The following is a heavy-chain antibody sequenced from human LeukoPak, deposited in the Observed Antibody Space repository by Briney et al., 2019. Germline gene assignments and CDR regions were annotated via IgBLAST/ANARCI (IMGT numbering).Heavy chain of an antibody. CDR1: GGSISSGGYS. CDR3: ARDTGSGSYYRAFDY. J-gene: IGHJ4*02. V-gene: IGHV4-30-4*07. Sequence: SETLSLTCAVSGGSISSGGYSWSWIRQPPGKGLEWIGYIYYSGSTYYNPSLKSRVTISVDTSKNQFSLKLSSVTAADTAVYYCARDTGSGSYYRAFDYWGQGTLVTVSS. CDR2: IYYSGST. D-gene: IGHD3-10*01.